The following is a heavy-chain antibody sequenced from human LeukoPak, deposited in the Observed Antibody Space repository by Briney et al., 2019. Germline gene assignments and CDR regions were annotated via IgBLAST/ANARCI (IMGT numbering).Heavy chain of an antibody. CDR2: IYCSGST. Sequence: SETLSLTCTVSGGSIGSYYWSWIRQPPGKGLEWIGYIYCSGSTNYNPSLKSRVTISVDTSKNQFSLKLSSVTAADTAVYYCARDNPGIAAAGTFDPWGQGTLVTVSS. V-gene: IGHV4-59*01. D-gene: IGHD6-13*01. CDR1: GGSIGSYY. CDR3: ARDNPGIAAAGTFDP. J-gene: IGHJ5*02.